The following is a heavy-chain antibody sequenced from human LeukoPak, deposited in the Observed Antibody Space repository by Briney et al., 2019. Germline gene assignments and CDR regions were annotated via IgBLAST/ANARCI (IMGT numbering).Heavy chain of an antibody. CDR1: GYTFTSYY. CDR2: INPSGGST. Sequence: ASVKVSCKASGYTFTSYYMHWVRQAPGQGLEWMGIINPSGGSTSYAQKFRGRVTLTRDTSTSTVYMELSSLRSEDTAVYYCARATLYDYYFNYWGQGTLVTVSS. J-gene: IGHJ4*02. V-gene: IGHV1-46*01. CDR3: ARATLYDYYFNY. D-gene: IGHD5/OR15-5a*01.